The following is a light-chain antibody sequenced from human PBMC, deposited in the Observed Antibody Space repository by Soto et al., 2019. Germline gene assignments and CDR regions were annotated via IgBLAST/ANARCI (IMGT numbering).Light chain of an antibody. CDR3: LQHKSYPIT. CDR1: QGISNY. J-gene: IGKJ5*01. CDR2: DAS. Sequence: DIQMTQSPSAMSAFVGDRVTITCRASQGISNYLVWFQQKPGKVPKRLIYDASSLQTGVPSRFSGSGSGTEFTLTISSLQPEDFATYYCLQHKSYPITLGHGTRMEIK. V-gene: IGKV1-17*03.